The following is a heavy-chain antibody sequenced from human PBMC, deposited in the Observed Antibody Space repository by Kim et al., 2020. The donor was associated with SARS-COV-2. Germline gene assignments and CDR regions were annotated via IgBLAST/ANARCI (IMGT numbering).Heavy chain of an antibody. D-gene: IGHD3-9*01. Sequence: GESLKISCKGSGYSFTSYWISWVRQMPGKGLEWMGRIDPSDSYTNYSPSFQGHVTISADKSISTAYLQWSSLKASDTAMYYCARHQRKYDILTGYYTPRTNDAFDIWGQGTMVTVSS. CDR2: IDPSDSYT. J-gene: IGHJ3*02. V-gene: IGHV5-10-1*01. CDR1: GYSFTSYW. CDR3: ARHQRKYDILTGYYTPRTNDAFDI.